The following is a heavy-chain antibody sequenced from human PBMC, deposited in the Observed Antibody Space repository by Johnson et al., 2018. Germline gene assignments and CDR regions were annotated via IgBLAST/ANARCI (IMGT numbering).Heavy chain of an antibody. D-gene: IGHD6-19*01. CDR2: IRSKAYGGTT. CDR1: GFTFGDYA. CDR3: TRDLATSGAGPHGYYYRDV. V-gene: IGHV3-49*03. J-gene: IGHJ6*03. Sequence: VQLVQSGGGLVQPGRSLRLSCTASGFTFGDYAMSWFRQAPGKGLEWVGFIRSKAYGGTTEYAASVKGRFTISRDDSKSIAYLQMNSLKTEDTGVYYCTRDLATSGAGPHGYYYRDVWGKGTTVTVSS.